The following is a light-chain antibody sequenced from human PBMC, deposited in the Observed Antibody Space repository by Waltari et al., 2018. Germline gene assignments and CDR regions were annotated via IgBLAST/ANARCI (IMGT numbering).Light chain of an antibody. CDR1: GLGNKY. CDR3: QTWDSNTGV. J-gene: IGLJ2*01. CDR2: QDS. V-gene: IGLV3-1*01. Sequence: SYDLIQPPSVSVSPGQTASITCSGDGLGNKYVYWYQQKSGQSPILVIYQDSNRPSGILDRFSGSNSGNTATLTIRGTQALDEADFYCQTWDSNTGVFGGGTKLTVL.